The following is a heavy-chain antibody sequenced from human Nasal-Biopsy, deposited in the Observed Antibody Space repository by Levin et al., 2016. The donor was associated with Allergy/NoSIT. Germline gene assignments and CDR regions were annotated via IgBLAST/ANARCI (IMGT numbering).Heavy chain of an antibody. Sequence: ASVKVSCKASGYTFTNDGINWVRQAPGQGLEWMAWFSPYSGNTNYAQKFQGRVTLTADKSTSTAYMELKSLRSDDTAVYFCARTLGFGWAQFDSWGQGTLVSVSS. CDR3: ARTLGFGWAQFDS. D-gene: IGHD3-10*01. J-gene: IGHJ4*02. V-gene: IGHV1-18*04. CDR2: FSPYSGNT. CDR1: GYTFTNDG.